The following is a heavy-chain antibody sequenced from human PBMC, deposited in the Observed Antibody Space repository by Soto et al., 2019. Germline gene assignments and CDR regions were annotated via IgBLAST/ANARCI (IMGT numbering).Heavy chain of an antibody. CDR1: GGSVRSSGYS. V-gene: IGHV4-39*01. CDR2: LFYSGKT. J-gene: IGHJ5*02. D-gene: IGHD2-15*01. CDR3: ASLILAFTTPLAS. Sequence: PSQTLALTCTVSGGSVRSSGYSWAWIHHPPGKGLEWLGNLFYSGKTYRNPSFKRRVTISDDTSKNQLSLRLSSVPAPDTFFYYWASLILAFTTPLASWAQGPLVPVSS.